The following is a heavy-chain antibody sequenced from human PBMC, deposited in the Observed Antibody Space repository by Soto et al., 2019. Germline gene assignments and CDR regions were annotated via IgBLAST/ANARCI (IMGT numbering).Heavy chain of an antibody. D-gene: IGHD6-13*01. Sequence: PSETLSLTCTVSSGSFSTYYWSWIRQPAGKGLEWIGRIYSTGSTLYNTSLKSRITMSMDTSKNQFSLKLSSVTAADTAVYYCAGGAAADYFDYWGQGTLVTVSS. J-gene: IGHJ4*02. CDR3: AGGAAADYFDY. V-gene: IGHV4-4*07. CDR1: SGSFSTYY. CDR2: IYSTGST.